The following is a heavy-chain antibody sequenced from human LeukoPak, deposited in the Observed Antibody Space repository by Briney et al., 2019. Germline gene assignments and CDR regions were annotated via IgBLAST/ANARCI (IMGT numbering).Heavy chain of an antibody. Sequence: GGSLRLSCAASGFTFSSYSMNWVRQAPGKGLEWVSSISSSSSYIHYADSVKGRFTISRDNAKNSLYLQMNSLRAEDTAVYYCARDEELERGAGDPGDFDYWGQGTLVTVSS. CDR2: ISSSSSYI. CDR3: ARDEELERGAGDPGDFDY. D-gene: IGHD1-1*01. J-gene: IGHJ4*02. CDR1: GFTFSSYS. V-gene: IGHV3-21*01.